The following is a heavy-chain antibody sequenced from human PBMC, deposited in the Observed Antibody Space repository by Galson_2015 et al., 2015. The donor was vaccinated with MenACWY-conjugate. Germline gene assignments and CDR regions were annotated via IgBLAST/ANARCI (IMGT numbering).Heavy chain of an antibody. CDR1: GYSFTNYW. Sequence: QSGAEVKKPGESLKISCKGSGYSFTNYWIGWVRQMPGRGLEWMGLIDPHNSNTRYSPSFQGQVTISADESISTAYLQWGSLKASGTAMYYCARHPPGGRGMDVWGRGTTVTVS. D-gene: IGHD1-26*01. CDR3: ARHPPGGRGMDV. J-gene: IGHJ6*02. CDR2: IDPHNSNT. V-gene: IGHV5-51*01.